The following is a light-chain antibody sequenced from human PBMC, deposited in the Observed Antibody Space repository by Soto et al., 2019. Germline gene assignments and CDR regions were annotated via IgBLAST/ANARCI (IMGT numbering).Light chain of an antibody. J-gene: IGKJ4*01. CDR3: QQFSSYPLT. V-gene: IGKV1-9*01. CDR2: AAF. CDR1: QVISNY. Sequence: DIQLTQSPSFLSASVGDRVTITCRASQVISNYLVWYQQKPGQAPKLLIYAAFTLQSGVPSRFSGSGFGTDFTLTISSLQPEDFATYYCQQFSSYPLTFGGGTKVEIK.